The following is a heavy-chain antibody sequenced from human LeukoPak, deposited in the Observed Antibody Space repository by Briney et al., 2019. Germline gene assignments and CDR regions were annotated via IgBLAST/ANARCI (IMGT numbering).Heavy chain of an antibody. V-gene: IGHV1-46*02. CDR2: INPSGGST. J-gene: IGHJ4*02. D-gene: IGHD3-22*01. CDR1: GYTFNGYY. Sequence: ASVKVSCTASGYTFNGYYMHWVRQAPGQGLEWMGIINPSGGSTSYAQKFQGRVTMTRDTSTSTVYMELSSLRSEDTAVYYCARDRYYYDSSGYIRGISFDYWGQGTLVTVSS. CDR3: ARDRYYYDSSGYIRGISFDY.